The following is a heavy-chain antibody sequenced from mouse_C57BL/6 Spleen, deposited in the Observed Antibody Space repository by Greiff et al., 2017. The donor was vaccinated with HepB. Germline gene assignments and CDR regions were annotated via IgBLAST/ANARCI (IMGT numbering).Heavy chain of an antibody. D-gene: IGHD2-2*01. J-gene: IGHJ2*01. Sequence: QVQLKESGAELVRPGTSVKVSCKASGYSFTNYLIEWVKQRPGQGLEWIGVINPGSGGTNYNEKFKGKATLTADKSSSTAYMQLSSLTSEDSAVYFCASAVTTGVFDYWGQGTTLTVSS. CDR3: ASAVTTGVFDY. CDR1: GYSFTNYL. CDR2: INPGSGGT. V-gene: IGHV1-54*01.